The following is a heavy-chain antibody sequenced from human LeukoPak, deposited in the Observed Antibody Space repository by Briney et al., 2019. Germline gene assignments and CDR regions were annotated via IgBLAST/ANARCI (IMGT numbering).Heavy chain of an antibody. CDR2: INHSGST. J-gene: IGHJ4*02. Sequence: SETLSLTCAVYGGSFSGYYWSWIRQPPGKGLEWIGEINHSGSTNYNPSLKSRVAISVDTSNHQFSLKLSSVTAADPAGYYCAIVPPYKVVVVAATQWAYFDYWGQGTLVTVS. CDR3: AIVPPYKVVVVAATQWAYFDY. V-gene: IGHV4-34*01. D-gene: IGHD2-15*01. CDR1: GGSFSGYY.